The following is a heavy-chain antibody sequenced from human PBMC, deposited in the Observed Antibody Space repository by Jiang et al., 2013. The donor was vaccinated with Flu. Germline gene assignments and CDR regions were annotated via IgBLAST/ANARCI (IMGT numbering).Heavy chain of an antibody. Sequence: SGAEVKKPGASVKVSCKASGYIFSNFGINWVRQAPGQGLEWMGWISAYNGNKNYAQKFQGRVTMTTDTSTSTAYMELRSLRSDDTAVYYCARGSFTPDFSSNGMEVWGQGTTVTVSS. CDR3: ARGSFTPDFSSNGMEV. J-gene: IGHJ6*02. CDR1: GYIFSNFG. D-gene: IGHD3-10*01. CDR2: ISAYNGNK. V-gene: IGHV1-18*01.